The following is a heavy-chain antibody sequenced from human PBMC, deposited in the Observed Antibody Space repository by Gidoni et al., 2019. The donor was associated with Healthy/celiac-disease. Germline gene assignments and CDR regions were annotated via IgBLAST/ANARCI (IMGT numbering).Heavy chain of an antibody. Sequence: QVQLQESGPGRLRPSETLSLTCTVSAGSISSYSWSGIRQPPGRGLEWIGYIYYSGRTNYNPPVKSRVTISVDTSKNQFSLKLSSVTAAGTAVYYCARRRRITMVRGVIRYGMDVWGQGTTVTVSS. V-gene: IGHV4-59*08. D-gene: IGHD3-10*01. CDR1: AGSISSYS. J-gene: IGHJ6*02. CDR3: ARRRRITMVRGVIRYGMDV. CDR2: IYYSGRT.